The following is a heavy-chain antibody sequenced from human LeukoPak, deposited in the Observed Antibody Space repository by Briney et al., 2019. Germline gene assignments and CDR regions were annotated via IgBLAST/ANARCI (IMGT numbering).Heavy chain of an antibody. D-gene: IGHD4-11*01. CDR1: GFTFSSYS. V-gene: IGHV3-66*01. J-gene: IGHJ4*02. Sequence: GGSLRLSCAASGFTFSSYSMSWVRQAPGKGLEWVSVIYSGGSTYYADSVKGRFTISRDNSKNTLYLQMNSLRAEDTAVYYCARDIQYYYDYWGQGTLVTVSS. CDR3: ARDIQYYYDY. CDR2: IYSGGST.